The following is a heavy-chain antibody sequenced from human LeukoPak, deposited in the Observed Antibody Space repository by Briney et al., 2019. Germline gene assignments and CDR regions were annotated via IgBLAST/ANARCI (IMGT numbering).Heavy chain of an antibody. CDR3: AKEAAVAGFDAFDI. CDR2: ISYDGSNK. V-gene: IGHV3-30-3*01. D-gene: IGHD6-19*01. CDR1: GFTFSSYA. J-gene: IGHJ3*02. Sequence: PGGSLRLSCAASGFTFSSYAMHWVRQAPGKGLEWVAVISYDGSNKYYADSVKGRFTISRDNSKNTLYLQMNSLRAEDTAVYYCAKEAAVAGFDAFDIWGQGTMVTVSS.